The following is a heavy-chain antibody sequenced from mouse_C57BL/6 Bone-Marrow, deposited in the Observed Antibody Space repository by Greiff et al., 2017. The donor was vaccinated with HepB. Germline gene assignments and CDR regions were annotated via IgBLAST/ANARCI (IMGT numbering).Heavy chain of an antibody. CDR1: GFTFSSYA. CDR3: AREREYYGSSAGFAY. CDR2: ISDGGSYT. V-gene: IGHV5-4*01. J-gene: IGHJ3*01. Sequence: EVKLVESGGGLVKPGGSLKLSCAASGFTFSSYAMSWVRQTPEKRLEWVATISDGGSYTYYPDNVKGRFTISRDNAKNNLYLQMSHLKSEDTAMYYCAREREYYGSSAGFAYWGQGTLVTVSA. D-gene: IGHD1-1*01.